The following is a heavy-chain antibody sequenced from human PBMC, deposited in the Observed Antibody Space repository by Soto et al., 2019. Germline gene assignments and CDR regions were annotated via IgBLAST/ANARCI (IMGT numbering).Heavy chain of an antibody. D-gene: IGHD3-10*01. V-gene: IGHV1-69*13. J-gene: IGHJ4*02. CDR3: ARDLGEMATVKPRGFDY. CDR2: IIPIFGTA. Sequence: ASVKVSCKASGGTFSSYAISWVRQAPGQGLEWMGGIIPIFGTANYAQKFQGRVTITADESTSTAYMELSSLGSEDTAVYYCARDLGEMATVKPRGFDYWGQGTLVTVSS. CDR1: GGTFSSYA.